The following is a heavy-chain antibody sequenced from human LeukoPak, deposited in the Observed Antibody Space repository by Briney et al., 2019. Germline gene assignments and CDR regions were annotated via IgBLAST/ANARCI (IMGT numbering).Heavy chain of an antibody. CDR1: GYTFTGYY. CDR2: INPNSGGT. V-gene: IGHV1-2*02. Sequence: ASVKVSCKASGYTFTGYYMHWVPQAPGQGLEWMGWINPNSGGTNYAQKFQGRVTMTRDTSISTAYMELSRLRSDDTAVYYCARDRVIVGATNAFDIWGQGTIVTVSS. CDR3: ARDRVIVGATNAFDI. J-gene: IGHJ3*02. D-gene: IGHD1-26*01.